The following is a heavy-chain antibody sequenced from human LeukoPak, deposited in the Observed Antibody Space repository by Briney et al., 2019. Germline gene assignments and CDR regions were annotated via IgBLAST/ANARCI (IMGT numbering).Heavy chain of an antibody. CDR1: GGSISNGGYS. D-gene: IGHD3-10*01. V-gene: IGHV4-30-2*01. Sequence: SSQTLSLTCAVSGGSISNGGYSWSWIRQPPGKGLEWIGFIYHSGTTHYNPSLKSRLTFSLDKSKNQFSLKLTFVTAADTALYYCARNYYGSGSFYVHNWGQGTLVTVSS. CDR3: ARNYYGSGSFYVHN. CDR2: IYHSGTT. J-gene: IGHJ4*02.